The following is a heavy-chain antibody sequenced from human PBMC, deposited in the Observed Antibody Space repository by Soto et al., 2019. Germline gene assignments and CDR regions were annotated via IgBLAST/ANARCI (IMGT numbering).Heavy chain of an antibody. CDR1: GYTFTGYY. CDR3: ARGFWQELVFGYPCWYCDL. CDR2: INPNSRGT. V-gene: IGHV1-2*04. J-gene: IGHJ2*01. D-gene: IGHD6-13*01. Sequence: ASVKVSGKASGYTFTGYYIHWVRQAPGQGLEWMVWINPNSRGTNYAQKFQGWITMTRDTSISTAYMELSRLRSDAMPVYSCARGFWQELVFGYPCWYCDLWRRG.